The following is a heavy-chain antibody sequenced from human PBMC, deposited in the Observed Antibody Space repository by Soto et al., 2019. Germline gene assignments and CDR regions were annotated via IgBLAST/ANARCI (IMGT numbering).Heavy chain of an antibody. Sequence: SETLSLTCTVSGGSISSYYWSWIRQPPGKGLEWIGYIYYSGSTNYNPSLKSRVTISVDTSKNQFSLKLSSVTAADTAVYYCARSITMVRGVIIMANGFDPWGQGTLVTVSS. CDR3: ARSITMVRGVIIMANGFDP. CDR1: GGSISSYY. V-gene: IGHV4-59*01. CDR2: IYYSGST. D-gene: IGHD3-10*01. J-gene: IGHJ5*02.